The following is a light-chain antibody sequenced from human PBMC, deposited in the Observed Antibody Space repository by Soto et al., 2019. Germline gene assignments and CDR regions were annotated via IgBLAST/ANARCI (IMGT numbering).Light chain of an antibody. Sequence: QSALTQPPSVSGSPGQSVTISCTGTSTDVGNYNRVSWYQQSPGTAPKLILYEVTNRPSGVPDRFSGSKSGNTASLTISAVQAEDEADYYCSSYSTSSTYVFGTGTKLTVL. CDR2: EVT. J-gene: IGLJ1*01. V-gene: IGLV2-18*02. CDR1: STDVGNYNR. CDR3: SSYSTSSTYV.